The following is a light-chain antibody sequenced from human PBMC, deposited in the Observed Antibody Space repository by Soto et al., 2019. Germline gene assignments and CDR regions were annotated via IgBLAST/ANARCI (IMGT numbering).Light chain of an antibody. J-gene: IGKJ1*01. CDR1: QSVSSY. V-gene: IGKV3-11*01. CDR3: QQRSNWPPTCT. CDR2: DAS. Sequence: EIVLSQSPATLSLSPGERATLSCRASQSVSSYLAWYQQKPGQAPRLLIYDASNRATGIPARFSGSGSGTDFTLTISSLEPEDFAVYYCQQRSNWPPTCTFGQGTMVEIK.